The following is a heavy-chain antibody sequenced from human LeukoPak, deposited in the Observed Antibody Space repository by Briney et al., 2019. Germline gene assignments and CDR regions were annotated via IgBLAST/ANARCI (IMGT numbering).Heavy chain of an antibody. J-gene: IGHJ4*02. CDR3: AREAGYCRGGSCYQSVYFDY. CDR2: IYYNGST. CDR1: GGSINNYY. V-gene: IGHV4-59*01. Sequence: SETLSLTCTVSGGSINNYYWSWIRQPPGKGLEWIGNIYYNGSTNYNPSLKSRVTISVDTSKNQFSLKLSSVTAADTAVYYCAREAGYCRGGSCYQSVYFDYWGQGTLVTVSS. D-gene: IGHD2-15*01.